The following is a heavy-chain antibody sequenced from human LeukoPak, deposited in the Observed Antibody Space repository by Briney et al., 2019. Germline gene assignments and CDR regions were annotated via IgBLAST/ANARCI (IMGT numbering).Heavy chain of an antibody. CDR3: ARGSSSPDGVYFDY. D-gene: IGHD2-8*01. Sequence: SETLSLTCAVSGYSINSDYYWGWIRQPPGKGLECVGTISHSGSTYYNPSLKSRVTISLDTSKNQFSLKQTSVTAADTAVYFCARGSSSPDGVYFDYWGQGTLVTVSS. V-gene: IGHV4-38-2*01. J-gene: IGHJ4*02. CDR1: GYSINSDYY. CDR2: ISHSGST.